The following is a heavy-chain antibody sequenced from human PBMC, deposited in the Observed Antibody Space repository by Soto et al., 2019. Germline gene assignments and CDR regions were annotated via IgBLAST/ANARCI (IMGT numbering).Heavy chain of an antibody. V-gene: IGHV1-2*02. CDR2: INPDSGGI. J-gene: IGHJ4*02. Sequence: QMQLVQSGAEVKKPGASVKVSCKASGYTFSGHYIHWVRQAPGQGLEWMGWINPDSGGINYARKFQGRVCMTSDTSISTAYMELSRLRSDDTAAYYCASAGRIQKWLPDSWGQGTLVTVSP. D-gene: IGHD5-12*01. CDR1: GYTFSGHY. CDR3: ASAGRIQKWLPDS.